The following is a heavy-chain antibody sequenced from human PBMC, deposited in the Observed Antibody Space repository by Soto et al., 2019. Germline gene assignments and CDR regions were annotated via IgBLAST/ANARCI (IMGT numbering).Heavy chain of an antibody. CDR1: GGSFSGHY. V-gene: IGHV4-34*01. CDR3: ARGIAMIVVVEWDAPGNYYLDS. Sequence: QVQLQPWGAGLVKPSATLSLTCAVYGGSFSGHYWTWIRQPPGKGLAWFEEINHSGNTNYNPSLTSRVTISVDRSKKQCVLKRNSVTAADTAVYYCARGIAMIVVVEWDAPGNYYLDSWGQGTLVTVS. D-gene: IGHD3-22*01. CDR2: INHSGNT. J-gene: IGHJ4*02.